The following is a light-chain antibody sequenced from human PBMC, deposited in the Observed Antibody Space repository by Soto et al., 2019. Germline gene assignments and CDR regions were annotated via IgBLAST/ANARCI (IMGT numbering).Light chain of an antibody. CDR2: DVT. J-gene: IGLJ1*01. CDR1: SSDVGAYNY. Sequence: QSALTQPASVSGSPGQSIAISCTGTSSDVGAYNYVSWYQQHPGKVPKLVIYDVTNRPSGVSDRFSGSKSGNTASLTISGLQAADEADYYCSSYTSNTTPYVFGTGTKLTVL. V-gene: IGLV2-14*01. CDR3: SSYTSNTTPYV.